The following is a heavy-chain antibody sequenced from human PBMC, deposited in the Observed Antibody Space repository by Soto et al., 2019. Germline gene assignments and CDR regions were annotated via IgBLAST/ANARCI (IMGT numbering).Heavy chain of an antibody. CDR1: GLTFSSYG. CDR3: ARESLYCSSTSCYVNYYYYGMDV. V-gene: IGHV3-33*01. D-gene: IGHD2-2*01. Sequence: GGSLRLSCAASGLTFSSYGMHWVRQAPGKGLEWVAVIWYDGSNKYYADSVKGRFTISRDNSKNTLYLQMNSLRAEDTAVYYCARESLYCSSTSCYVNYYYYGMDVWGQGTTVTVSS. J-gene: IGHJ6*02. CDR2: IWYDGSNK.